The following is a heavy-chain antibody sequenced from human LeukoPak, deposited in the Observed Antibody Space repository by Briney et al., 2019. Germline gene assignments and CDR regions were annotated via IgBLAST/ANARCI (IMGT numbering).Heavy chain of an antibody. V-gene: IGHV3-53*01. D-gene: IGHD2-2*01. CDR2: IYSGGST. Sequence: GGSLRLSCAASGFTVSSNYMSWVRQAPGKGLEWVSVIYSGGSTYYADSVKGRFTISRDNSKNTPYLQMNSLRAEDTAVYYCARVQPQWHSFDYWGQGTLVTVSS. CDR1: GFTVSSNY. J-gene: IGHJ4*02. CDR3: ARVQPQWHSFDY.